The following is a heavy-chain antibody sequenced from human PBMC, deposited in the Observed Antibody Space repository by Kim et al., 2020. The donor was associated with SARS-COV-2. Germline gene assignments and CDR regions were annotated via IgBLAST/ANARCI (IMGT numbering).Heavy chain of an antibody. CDR3: ARGLRMVRGVIITYYYYYYGMDV. V-gene: IGHV1-8*01. CDR2: MNPNSGNT. J-gene: IGHJ6*02. D-gene: IGHD3-10*01. Sequence: ASVKVSCKASGYTFTSYDINWVRQATGQGLEWMGWMNPNSGNTGYAQKFQGRVTMTRNTSISTAYMELSSLRSEDTAVYYCARGLRMVRGVIITYYYYYYGMDVWGQGTTDTVSS. CDR1: GYTFTSYD.